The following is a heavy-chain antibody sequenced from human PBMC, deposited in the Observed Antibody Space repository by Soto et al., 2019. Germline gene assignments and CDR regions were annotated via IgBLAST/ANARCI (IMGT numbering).Heavy chain of an antibody. J-gene: IGHJ5*02. CDR2: IYHTGNA. CDR3: ARDYFDSSDYTTNWFDP. Sequence: QLQLQESGPGLVKSSETLSLTCSVSGDSISNSRFYWAWIRQPPGEGLEWIGSIYHTGNAYYNPSLKSRVTIFVDTSKNHFSLKLTSVTAADTARYYCARDYFDSSDYTTNWFDPWGQGTLVTVSS. V-gene: IGHV4-39*02. D-gene: IGHD3-22*01. CDR1: GDSISNSRFY.